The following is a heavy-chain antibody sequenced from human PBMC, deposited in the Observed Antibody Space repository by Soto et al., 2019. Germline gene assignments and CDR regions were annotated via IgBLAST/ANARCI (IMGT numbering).Heavy chain of an antibody. CDR1: AGTFSSYA. J-gene: IGHJ5*02. D-gene: IGHD3-3*01. Sequence: QVQLVQSGAEVKKPGSSVKVSCKASAGTFSSYAISWVRQAPGQGLEWMGGIIPIFGTANYAQKFQGRVRITADKSTSRAYMELSSLRSEDTAVYYCARGGEWLLSYWFDPWGQGTLVTVSS. CDR3: ARGGEWLLSYWFDP. CDR2: IIPIFGTA. V-gene: IGHV1-69*06.